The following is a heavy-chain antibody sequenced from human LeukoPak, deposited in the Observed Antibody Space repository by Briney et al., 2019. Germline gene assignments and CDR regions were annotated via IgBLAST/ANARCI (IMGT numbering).Heavy chain of an antibody. CDR2: INPNSGVT. CDR1: GYTFIDYF. V-gene: IGHV1-2*02. J-gene: IGHJ3*02. Sequence: GASVKVSCKASGYTFIDYFIHWMRQTPGQGLEWLGWINPNSGVTRYAQKFQDRVTMTRDTAAYMELSSLKSDDTAMYYCVRAVSGTLGGAFDIWGQGTAVTVSS. D-gene: IGHD1-7*01. CDR3: VRAVSGTLGGAFDI.